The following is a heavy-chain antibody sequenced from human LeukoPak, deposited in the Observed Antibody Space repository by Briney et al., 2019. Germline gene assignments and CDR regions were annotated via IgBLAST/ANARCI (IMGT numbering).Heavy chain of an antibody. V-gene: IGHV3-23*01. J-gene: IGHJ5*02. Sequence: PGGSLRLSCAASGFIFSSYAMSWVRQAPGKGLQWVSAISGSGDSTYYADSVKGRFTISRDDSKKTLYLQMNTLRVEDTAVYYCAKRRSGTEWFGELGNWFDPWGQGTLVTVSS. CDR3: AKRRSGTEWFGELGNWFDP. CDR2: ISGSGDST. CDR1: GFIFSSYA. D-gene: IGHD3-10*01.